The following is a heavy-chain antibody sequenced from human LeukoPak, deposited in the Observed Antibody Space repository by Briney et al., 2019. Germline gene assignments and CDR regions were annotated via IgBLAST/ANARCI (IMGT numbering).Heavy chain of an antibody. V-gene: IGHV4-38-2*02. J-gene: IGHJ5*02. D-gene: IGHD5-24*01. Sequence: SETLSLTCSVSRYSISSAYYWGWIRQPPGKGLEWIATIHYSGSTYYNPSLKSRVTISLDTSKNQFSLKLSSVTAADTAVYYCARIGVEFDPWGQGTLVTVSS. CDR2: IHYSGST. CDR3: ARIGVEFDP. CDR1: RYSISSAYY.